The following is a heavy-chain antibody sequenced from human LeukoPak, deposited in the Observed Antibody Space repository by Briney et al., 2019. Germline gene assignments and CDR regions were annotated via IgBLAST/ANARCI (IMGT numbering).Heavy chain of an antibody. Sequence: PGRSLRLSCAPTASRVGDYYMGWIRHAPRKGLEWVAYISSTGNSIFYADSVKGRFTISRDHAKHSLSLQLNSLRAEDTAVYYCAKGGIRDGYWFDHWGQGTLVTVSS. V-gene: IGHV3-11*01. CDR3: AKGGIRDGYWFDH. CDR1: ASRVGDYY. J-gene: IGHJ5*02. D-gene: IGHD5-24*01. CDR2: ISSTGNSI.